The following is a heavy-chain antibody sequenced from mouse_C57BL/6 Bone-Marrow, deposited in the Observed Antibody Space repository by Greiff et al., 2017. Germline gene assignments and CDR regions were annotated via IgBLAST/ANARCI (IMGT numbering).Heavy chain of an antibody. J-gene: IGHJ3*01. D-gene: IGHD6-2*01. Sequence: EVLLVESGGDLVKPGGSLKLSCAASGFTFSSYGMSWVRQTPDKRLEWVATISSGGSYTYYPDSVKGRFTISRDNAKNTLYLQMSSLMSEDTAMFYCARLSPFAFWGRGTLVTVSA. V-gene: IGHV5-6*01. CDR3: ARLSPFAF. CDR1: GFTFSSYG. CDR2: ISSGGSYT.